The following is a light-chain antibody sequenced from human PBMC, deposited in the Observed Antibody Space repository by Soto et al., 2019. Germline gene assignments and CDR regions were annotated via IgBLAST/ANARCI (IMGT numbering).Light chain of an antibody. Sequence: HSVLTQPASVSGSPGQSITISCTGTSSDVGVYNYVSWYQQHPGKAPKLMIYEVSNRPSGVSNRFSGSKSGNTAYLTISGLQAEDEADYYCSSYTSSSTYVFGTGTKVTV. CDR3: SSYTSSSTYV. CDR2: EVS. V-gene: IGLV2-14*01. CDR1: SSDVGVYNY. J-gene: IGLJ1*01.